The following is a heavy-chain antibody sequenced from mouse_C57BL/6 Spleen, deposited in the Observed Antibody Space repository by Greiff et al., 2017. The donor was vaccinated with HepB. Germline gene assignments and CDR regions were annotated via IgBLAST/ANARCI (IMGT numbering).Heavy chain of an antibody. V-gene: IGHV1-42*01. Sequence: DVQLQESGPELVKPGASVKISCKASGYSFTGYYMNWVKQSPEKSLEWIGEINPSTGGTTYNQKFKAKATLTVDKSSSTAYMQLKSLTSEDSAVYYCARTLDGYYLDYWGQGTTLTVSS. CDR3: ARTLDGYYLDY. CDR2: INPSTGGT. D-gene: IGHD2-3*01. CDR1: GYSFTGYY. J-gene: IGHJ2*01.